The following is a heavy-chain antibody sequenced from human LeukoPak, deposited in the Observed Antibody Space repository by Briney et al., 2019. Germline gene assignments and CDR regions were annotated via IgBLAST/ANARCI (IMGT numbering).Heavy chain of an antibody. Sequence: PGGSLRLSCAASGFTFSSYGMHWVRQAPGKGLEWVAFIRYDGSNKYCADSVKGRFTISRDNSKNTLYLQMNSLRAEDTAVYYCAKDRAGSPTYYYYYMDVWGKGTTVTVSS. V-gene: IGHV3-30*02. CDR3: AKDRAGSPTYYYYYMDV. CDR1: GFTFSSYG. D-gene: IGHD1-26*01. CDR2: IRYDGSNK. J-gene: IGHJ6*03.